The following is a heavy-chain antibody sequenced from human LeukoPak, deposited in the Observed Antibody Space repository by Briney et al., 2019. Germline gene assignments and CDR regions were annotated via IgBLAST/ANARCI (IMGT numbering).Heavy chain of an antibody. CDR2: IIPIFGTA. Sequence: SVKVSCKASGGTFSSYAISWVRQAPGQGLEWMGGIIPIFGTANYAQKFQGRVTITADESTSTAYMELSSLRSEDTAVYYCTRAEKDQVRFLEWLRRPNYYYGMDVWGQGTTVTVSS. CDR3: TRAEKDQVRFLEWLRRPNYYYGMDV. CDR1: GGTFSSYA. D-gene: IGHD3-3*01. J-gene: IGHJ6*02. V-gene: IGHV1-69*13.